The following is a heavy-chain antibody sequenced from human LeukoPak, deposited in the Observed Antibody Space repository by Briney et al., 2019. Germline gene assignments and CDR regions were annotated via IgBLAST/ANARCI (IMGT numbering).Heavy chain of an antibody. CDR1: GYSFTGYY. CDR2: INPNSAGT. Sequence: EASVKVSCKASGYSFTGYYMHWVRQAPGQGLEWMEWINPNSAGTNYAQKFQGRVTMTRDTSISTAYMELSRLRSDDTAVYYCARDRDQSGSYYDYWGQGTLVTVSS. J-gene: IGHJ4*02. V-gene: IGHV1-2*02. CDR3: ARDRDQSGSYYDY. D-gene: IGHD1-26*01.